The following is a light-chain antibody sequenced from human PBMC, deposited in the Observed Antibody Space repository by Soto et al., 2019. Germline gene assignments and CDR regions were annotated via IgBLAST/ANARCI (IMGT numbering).Light chain of an antibody. V-gene: IGKV3-20*01. CDR3: QQYGSSPRT. Sequence: EIVMTQSPATLSVSPGERATLSCRASQSVSSSYLAWYQQKPGQAPRLLIYGASSRATGIPDRLSGSGSGTDFTLTISRLEPEDFAVYYCQQYGSSPRTFGQGTKVDNK. CDR2: GAS. CDR1: QSVSSSY. J-gene: IGKJ1*01.